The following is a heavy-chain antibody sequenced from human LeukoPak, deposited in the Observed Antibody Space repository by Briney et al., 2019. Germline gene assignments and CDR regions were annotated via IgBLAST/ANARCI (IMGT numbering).Heavy chain of an antibody. J-gene: IGHJ5*02. CDR2: INPNSGGT. CDR3: ARGRNNRIAARLNWFDP. D-gene: IGHD6-6*01. Sequence: GASVKVSCKASGYTFTGYYMHWVRQAPGQGLEWMGWINPNSGGTNYAQKFQGRVTMTRDTSISTAYMELSRLRSDDTAVYYCARGRNNRIAARLNWFDPWGQGTLVTVSS. CDR1: GYTFTGYY. V-gene: IGHV1-2*02.